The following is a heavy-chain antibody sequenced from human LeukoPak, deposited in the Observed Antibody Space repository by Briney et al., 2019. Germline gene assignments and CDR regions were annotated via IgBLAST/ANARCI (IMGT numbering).Heavy chain of an antibody. D-gene: IGHD6-19*01. CDR2: IYYSGST. V-gene: IGHV4-59*01. CDR1: GGSISSYY. Sequence: SETLSLTCTVSGGSISSYYWSWIRQPPGKGLEWIGYIYYSGSTNYNPSLKSRVTISVDTSKNQFSLKLSSVTAADTAVYYCARDVGGSGWSDYWGQGTLVTVSS. J-gene: IGHJ4*02. CDR3: ARDVGGSGWSDY.